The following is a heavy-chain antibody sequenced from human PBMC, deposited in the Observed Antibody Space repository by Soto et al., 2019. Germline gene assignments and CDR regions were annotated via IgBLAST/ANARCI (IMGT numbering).Heavy chain of an antibody. Sequence: ASVKVSCKASGYTFTSYYMHWVRQAPGQGLEWMGIINPSGGSTSYAQKFQGRVTMTRDTSTSTVYMELSSLRSEDTAVYHCARADSMNTVVTRNDFDIWGQVSMVTASS. CDR2: INPSGGST. D-gene: IGHD2-21*02. CDR3: ARADSMNTVVTRNDFDI. V-gene: IGHV1-46*01. CDR1: GYTFTSYY. J-gene: IGHJ3*02.